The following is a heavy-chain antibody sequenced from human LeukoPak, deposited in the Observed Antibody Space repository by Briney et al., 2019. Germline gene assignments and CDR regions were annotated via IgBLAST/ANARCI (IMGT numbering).Heavy chain of an antibody. D-gene: IGHD1-26*01. V-gene: IGHV7-4-1*02. J-gene: IGHJ5*02. CDR2: INTETGSP. CDR1: RYSLTRYA. CDR3: AREERGWEFDT. Sequence: ASVKVSCKASRYSLTRYAMNWVRQAPGQGLEWLGWINTETGSPTYAPASRGRFVFSLDTSMNTAYLQISSLKAEDTAVYYCAREERGWEFDTWGQGTLVTVSS.